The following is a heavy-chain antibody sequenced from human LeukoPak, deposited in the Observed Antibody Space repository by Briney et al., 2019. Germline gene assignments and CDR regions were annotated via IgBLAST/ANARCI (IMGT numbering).Heavy chain of an antibody. CDR3: AKDHDDYGDGGSFDI. CDR2: ISYDGSKK. CDR1: GFTFSRYG. D-gene: IGHD4-17*01. Sequence: GGSLRLSCAASGFTFSRYGMHWVRQAPGKGLEWVGVISYDGSKKYYGDSVKGPFTISRDNSKNTLYLQMHSLRAEDTAVYYCAKDHDDYGDGGSFDIWGQGTMVTVSS. J-gene: IGHJ3*02. V-gene: IGHV3-30*18.